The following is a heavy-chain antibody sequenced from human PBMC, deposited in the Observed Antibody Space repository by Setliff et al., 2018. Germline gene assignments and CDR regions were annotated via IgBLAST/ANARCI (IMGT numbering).Heavy chain of an antibody. CDR2: INHRGST. J-gene: IGHJ4*02. CDR1: GGTFSDYH. CDR3: ARGRNIAARLLDS. D-gene: IGHD6-6*01. Sequence: SETLSLTCATYGGTFSDYHWTWIRQSPEKGLEWIGEINHRGSTNYNPSLKSRVTISIDTSKDQFSLKLISMTAADTAVYYCARGRNIAARLLDSWGQGALVTVSS. V-gene: IGHV4-34*01.